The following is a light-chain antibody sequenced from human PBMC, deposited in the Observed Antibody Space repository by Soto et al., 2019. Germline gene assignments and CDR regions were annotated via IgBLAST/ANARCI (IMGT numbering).Light chain of an antibody. V-gene: IGKV3-20*01. J-gene: IGKJ1*01. CDR2: GAS. CDR1: QILSFN. CDR3: QQYGSSLPT. Sequence: EIVMTQSPATLSVSPGERATLSFRASQILSFNLAWYQQKPGQGPRLLIYGASSRATGTPDRFSGSGSGTDFTLTINRLEPEDFALYYCQQYGSSLPTFGQGTKVDIK.